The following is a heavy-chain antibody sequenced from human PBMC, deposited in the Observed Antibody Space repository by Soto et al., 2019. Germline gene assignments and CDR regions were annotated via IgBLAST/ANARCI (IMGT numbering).Heavy chain of an antibody. J-gene: IGHJ6*02. CDR3: ARSIGFGEAYNYGMDV. Sequence: ASVKVSCKASGYTFTGYYLHWLRQAPGQGPEWMGWINPNSGGTNFAQKFQGRVTMTRDTSIKTVYMELSRLRSDDTAVYYCARSIGFGEAYNYGMDVWGQGTTVTVSS. CDR2: INPNSGGT. D-gene: IGHD3-10*01. CDR1: GYTFTGYY. V-gene: IGHV1-2*02.